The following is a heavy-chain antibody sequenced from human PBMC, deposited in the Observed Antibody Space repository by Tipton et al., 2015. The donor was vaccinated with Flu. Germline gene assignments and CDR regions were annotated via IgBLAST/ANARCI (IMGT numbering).Heavy chain of an antibody. V-gene: IGHV4-38-2*01. D-gene: IGHD4-11*01. J-gene: IGHJ5*02. CDR2: ISRGGSA. Sequence: TLSLTCLVSGDSIRSDYYWGWIRQPPGKGLEWIGHISRGGSAYYNSSLQSRVTISVDSSRNRFSLKVKPVTAADTATYYCARRDYSNYVSEPKNWFDHWGQGTLVSVSS. CDR3: ARRDYSNYVSEPKNWFDH. CDR1: GDSIRSDYY.